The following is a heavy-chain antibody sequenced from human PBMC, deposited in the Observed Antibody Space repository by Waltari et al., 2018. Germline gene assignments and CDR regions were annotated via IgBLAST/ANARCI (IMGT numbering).Heavy chain of an antibody. CDR2: IYYSGST. Sequence: QLQLQESGPGLVKPSETLSLTCTVSGGSISSSSYYWVWFRQPPGQGLEWIGSIYYSGSTYYNPALKSRVTISVDTSKNQFSLKLSSVTAADTAVYYCARDQYCSSTSCSSYWYFDLWGRGTLVTVSS. CDR3: ARDQYCSSTSCSSYWYFDL. J-gene: IGHJ2*01. CDR1: GGSISSSSYY. V-gene: IGHV4-39*07. D-gene: IGHD2-2*01.